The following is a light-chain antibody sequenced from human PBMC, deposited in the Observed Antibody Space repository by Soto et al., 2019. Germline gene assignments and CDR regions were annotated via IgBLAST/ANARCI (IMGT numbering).Light chain of an antibody. Sequence: DIQMTQSPSTLSASVGDRVTITCRASQSIRSSLAWYQQRPGKAPNLLIFDVSSLGSGVPSRFSGSGSGTEFTLTITCLQPDDFATYYCQHYDSYSLWTFGQGTRLEIK. J-gene: IGKJ1*01. CDR3: QHYDSYSLWT. V-gene: IGKV1-5*01. CDR1: QSIRSS. CDR2: DVS.